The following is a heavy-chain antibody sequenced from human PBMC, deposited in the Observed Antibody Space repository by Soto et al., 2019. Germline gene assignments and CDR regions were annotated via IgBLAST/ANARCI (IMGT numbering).Heavy chain of an antibody. CDR3: ARGLGSSPLFEEYFDY. J-gene: IGHJ4*02. V-gene: IGHV3-7*04. CDR2: IKQDGSEK. D-gene: IGHD6-13*01. CDR1: GFTFSRFW. Sequence: PGGSLRLSCAASGFTFSRFWMTWVRQAPGKGLEWVANIKQDGSEKYYVDSVKGRFTISRDNARNSVFLQLTSLRVEDTAVYYCARGLGSSPLFEEYFDYWGQGALVTVSS.